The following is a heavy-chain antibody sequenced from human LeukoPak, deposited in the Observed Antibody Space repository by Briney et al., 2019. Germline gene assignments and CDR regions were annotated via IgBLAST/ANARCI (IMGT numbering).Heavy chain of an antibody. V-gene: IGHV3-30*02. CDR3: AKDTTPPKAGFDP. D-gene: IGHD1-14*01. CDR1: GFTFSSYG. J-gene: IGHJ5*02. Sequence: GGSLRLSCAASGFTFSSYGMHWVRRAPGKGLEWVAFIRYDGSNKYYADSVKGRLTISRDNSKYTLYLQMNSLRAEDTSIYFCAKDTTPPKAGFDPWGQGTLVTVSS. CDR2: IRYDGSNK.